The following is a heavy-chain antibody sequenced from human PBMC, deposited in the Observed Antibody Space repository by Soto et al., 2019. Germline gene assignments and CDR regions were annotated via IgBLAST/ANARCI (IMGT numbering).Heavy chain of an antibody. V-gene: IGHV3-74*01. CDR2: INSDGSST. J-gene: IGHJ4*02. D-gene: IGHD7-27*01. CDR1: GFTFSDYW. CDR3: ASSLLTPLDY. Sequence: EVQLVESGGGLVQPGGSQRLSCAGSGFTFSDYWMHWVRQAPGKGLVWVSRINSDGSSTFYADSVKGRFTISRDNAKNTLYLQMNSLRAEVTAVYYCASSLLTPLDYWGQGTLVTVSS.